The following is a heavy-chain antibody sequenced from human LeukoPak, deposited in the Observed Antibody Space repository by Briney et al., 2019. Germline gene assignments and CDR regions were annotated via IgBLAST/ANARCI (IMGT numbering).Heavy chain of an antibody. J-gene: IGHJ4*02. V-gene: IGHV1-69*05. CDR1: GGTFSSYA. CDR3: ARGIFDYDSSGYNGY. CDR2: IIPIFGTA. Sequence: SVKVSCKASGGTFSSYAISWVRQAPGQGLEWMGGIIPIFGTANYAQKFQGRVTITRNTSISTAYMELSSLRSEDTAVYYCARGIFDYDSSGYNGYWGQGTLVTVSS. D-gene: IGHD3-22*01.